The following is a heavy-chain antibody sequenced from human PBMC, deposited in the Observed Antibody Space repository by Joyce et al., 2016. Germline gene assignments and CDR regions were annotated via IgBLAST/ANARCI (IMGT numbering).Heavy chain of an antibody. CDR1: GIIFSNKE. CDR2: INSDESRI. J-gene: IGHJ4*02. Sequence: EVQLVEYGGGLVQPGGSLRLSCAASGIIFSNKEMNWVRQAPGKGLEWSSSINSDESRIHYADSVRGRFTISRDNARNSLFLEMNSLRVEDTAMYYCTTPSCANWGQGSLVTVSS. CDR3: TTPSCAN. V-gene: IGHV3-48*03. D-gene: IGHD2-2*01.